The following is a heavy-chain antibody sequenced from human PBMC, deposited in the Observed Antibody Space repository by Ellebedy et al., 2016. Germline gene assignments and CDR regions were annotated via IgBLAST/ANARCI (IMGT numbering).Heavy chain of an antibody. Sequence: GGSLRLXCAASGFSVNTFFMSWVRQAPGKGLEWVSTISAGGDKIQFADSVKGRFIISRDNAKNSLFLQMNSLRVEDTAVYYCARDGSEWSRDYWGQGTLVTVSS. CDR2: ISAGGDKI. D-gene: IGHD3-3*01. CDR1: GFSVNTFF. J-gene: IGHJ4*02. CDR3: ARDGSEWSRDY. V-gene: IGHV3-21*01.